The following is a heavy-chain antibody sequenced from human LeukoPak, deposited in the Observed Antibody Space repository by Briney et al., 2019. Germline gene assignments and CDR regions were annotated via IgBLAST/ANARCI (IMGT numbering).Heavy chain of an antibody. J-gene: IGHJ3*02. Sequence: GGSLRLSCAASGFTFSSHPMHWVRQAPGKGLEWVAVISFDGSHKYYADSVTGRFTISRDNSKNTLYLQMDSLRTDDTAVYYCSGAYYDILTGYYEAMTDAFDIWGQGTMVTVSS. CDR1: GFTFSSHP. V-gene: IGHV3-30*04. CDR3: SGAYYDILTGYYEAMTDAFDI. CDR2: ISFDGSHK. D-gene: IGHD3-9*01.